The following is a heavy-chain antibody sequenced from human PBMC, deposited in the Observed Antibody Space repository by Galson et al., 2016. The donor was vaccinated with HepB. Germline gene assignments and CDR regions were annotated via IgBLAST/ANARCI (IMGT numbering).Heavy chain of an antibody. CDR2: IKQDGNEK. Sequence: SLRLSCAASGFTFSNYWMSWFRQAPGKGLEWVANIKQDGNEKYYVDSVKGRFTISRDNAKNSMYLQMNSLRAEDTAVYYCARKGGIYSPWGYWGQGTLVTVSS. CDR1: GFTFSNYW. V-gene: IGHV3-7*03. CDR3: ARKGGIYSPWGY. D-gene: IGHD3-10*01. J-gene: IGHJ4*02.